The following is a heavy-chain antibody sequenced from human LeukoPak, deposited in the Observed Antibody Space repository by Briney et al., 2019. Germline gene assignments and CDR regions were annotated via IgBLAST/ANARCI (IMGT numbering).Heavy chain of an antibody. Sequence: SETLSLTCTVSGGSISRSSNYWGWIRQPPGKGLEWFGTIYYSGSTYYNPSLKSRVTISVDTSKNQFSLKLSSVTAADTAVYYCARHMASGFDIWGQGTMVTVSS. D-gene: IGHD5-24*01. CDR1: GGSISRSSNY. CDR3: ARHMASGFDI. CDR2: IYYSGST. J-gene: IGHJ3*02. V-gene: IGHV4-39*01.